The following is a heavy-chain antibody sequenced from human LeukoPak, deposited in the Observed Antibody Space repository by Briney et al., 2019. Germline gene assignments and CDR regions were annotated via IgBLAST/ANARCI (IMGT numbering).Heavy chain of an antibody. Sequence: GGSLRLSCAASGFTFTNYAMSWVRQAPGKGLEWVSSVSSSGGSTYYADSVRGRFTISRDNSKNTLYLQMNSLTAEDTAKYYCAKTIPYWYFDLWGRGTLVTVSS. V-gene: IGHV3-23*01. J-gene: IGHJ2*01. CDR3: AKTIPYWYFDL. D-gene: IGHD5-24*01. CDR2: VSSSGGST. CDR1: GFTFTNYA.